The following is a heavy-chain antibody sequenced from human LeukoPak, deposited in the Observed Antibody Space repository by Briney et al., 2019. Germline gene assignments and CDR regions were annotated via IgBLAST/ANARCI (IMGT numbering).Heavy chain of an antibody. Sequence: ASVKVSCKASNYTFTSHDISWVRQAPGQGLEWMGWISPYTGNTKYAQKFQGRVTMTTSTSTSIVYMELRSLRSDDTAVYFCARGGEPWVPFDYGAQETLVTVSS. J-gene: IGHJ4*02. CDR3: ARGGEPWVPFDY. CDR2: ISPYTGNT. V-gene: IGHV1-18*01. CDR1: NYTFTSHD. D-gene: IGHD1-1*01.